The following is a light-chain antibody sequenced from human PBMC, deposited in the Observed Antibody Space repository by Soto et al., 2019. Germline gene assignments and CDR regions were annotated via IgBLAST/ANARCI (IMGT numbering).Light chain of an antibody. CDR2: KAS. CDR3: QHYNSYSAA. CDR1: QSISSW. Sequence: DIQRAQSPSTLSASVGDRFTITCRASQSISSWLAWYQQKPGKAPKLLIYKASSLESGVPSRFSGSGSGTEFTLTISSLQPDDFATYYCQHYNSYSAAFGQGTKVDIK. J-gene: IGKJ1*01. V-gene: IGKV1-5*03.